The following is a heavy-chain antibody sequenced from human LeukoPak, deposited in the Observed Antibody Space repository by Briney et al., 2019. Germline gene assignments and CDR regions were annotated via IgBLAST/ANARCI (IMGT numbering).Heavy chain of an antibody. CDR2: VSHSGGT. V-gene: IGHV4-59*01. D-gene: IGHD5/OR15-5a*01. Sequence: SETLSLTCTVSGDSIDNYYWSWIRQTPGKGLEWIGYVSHSGGTNYNPSLKSRVSLSLDMSRNQFSLNLNSLTAADTAVYYCARDGKSTAFDHWGQETLVTVSS. CDR1: GDSIDNYY. J-gene: IGHJ4*02. CDR3: ARDGKSTAFDH.